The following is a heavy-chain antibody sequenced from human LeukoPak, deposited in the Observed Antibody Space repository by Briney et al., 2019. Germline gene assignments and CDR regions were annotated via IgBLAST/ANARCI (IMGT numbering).Heavy chain of an antibody. CDR3: ARRWQLRVGYFDY. V-gene: IGHV5-51*01. D-gene: IGHD4-23*01. Sequence: GESLKISCKGYGYSFTTYWIGWVRQMPGKGLEWMGVIYPDDSDTRYSPSFQGQVTISADKSCSTAYLQWSSLRASDTAMYYCARRWQLRVGYFDYWGQGTLVTVSS. CDR2: IYPDDSDT. CDR1: GYSFTTYW. J-gene: IGHJ4*02.